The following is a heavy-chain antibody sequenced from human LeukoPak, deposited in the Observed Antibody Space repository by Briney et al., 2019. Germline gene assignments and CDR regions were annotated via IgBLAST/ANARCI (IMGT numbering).Heavy chain of an antibody. J-gene: IGHJ3*02. V-gene: IGHV1-69*04. CDR3: ARAGSSGYYHDAFDI. CDR1: GGTFSSYA. Sequence: SVKVSCKASGGTFSSYAISWVRQAPGQGLEWMGRIIPILGIANYAQKFQGRVTITADKSTSTAYMELSSLKSGDTAVYSCARAGSSGYYHDAFDIWGQGTMVTVSS. D-gene: IGHD3-22*01. CDR2: IIPILGIA.